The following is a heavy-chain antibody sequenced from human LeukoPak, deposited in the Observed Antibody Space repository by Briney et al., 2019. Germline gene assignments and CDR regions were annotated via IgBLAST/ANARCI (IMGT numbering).Heavy chain of an antibody. Sequence: EASVKVSCKASGYTFTSYAMNWVRQAPGQGLEWMGWINTNTGNPTYAQGFTGRFVFSLDTSVSTAYLQISSLKAEDTAVYYCARASGSSTYNWFGPWGQGTLVTVSS. CDR3: ARASGSSTYNWFGP. CDR1: GYTFTSYA. V-gene: IGHV7-4-1*02. J-gene: IGHJ5*02. CDR2: INTNTGNP. D-gene: IGHD1-26*01.